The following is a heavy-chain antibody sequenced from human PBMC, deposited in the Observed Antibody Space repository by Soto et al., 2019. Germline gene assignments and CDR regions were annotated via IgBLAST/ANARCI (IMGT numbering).Heavy chain of an antibody. CDR1: GFTFSDYY. D-gene: IGHD2-8*01. CDR3: ARVVRLMLYSDY. J-gene: IGHJ4*02. V-gene: IGHV3-11*06. Sequence: GGSLRLSCAASGFTFSDYYMSWIRQAPGEGLEWVSYIGPSSSYTNYADSVKGRFTISRDNTKNSLYLQMNSLRAEDTAVYYCARVVRLMLYSDYWGQGTLVTVSS. CDR2: IGPSSSYT.